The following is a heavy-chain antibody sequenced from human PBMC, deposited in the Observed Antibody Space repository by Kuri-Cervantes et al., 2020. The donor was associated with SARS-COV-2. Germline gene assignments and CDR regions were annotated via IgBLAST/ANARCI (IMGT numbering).Heavy chain of an antibody. CDR1: GFTFSSYE. D-gene: IGHD6-6*01. Sequence: GGSLRLSCAVSGFTFSSYEMNWVCQAPGTGLGWVSYISSSGSTIYYAVSMKGRFTISRDNAKNSLYLQMNSLRAEDTAVYYCARVPIAAPDYWGQGTLVTVSS. CDR3: ARVPIAAPDY. J-gene: IGHJ4*02. CDR2: ISSSGSTI. V-gene: IGHV3-48*03.